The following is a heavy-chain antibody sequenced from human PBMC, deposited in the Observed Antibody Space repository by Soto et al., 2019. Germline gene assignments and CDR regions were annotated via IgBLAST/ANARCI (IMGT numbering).Heavy chain of an antibody. V-gene: IGHV3-30*18. Sequence: QVQLVESGGGVVQPGRSLRLSCAASGFTFSSYGMHWVRQAPGKGLEWVAVISYDGSNKYYADSVKGRFTISRDNSKNTLYLQMNSLRAGDTAVYSCAKWGGVTIFGVGIISASLDYWGQGTLVTVSS. CDR2: ISYDGSNK. J-gene: IGHJ4*02. CDR1: GFTFSSYG. CDR3: AKWGGVTIFGVGIISASLDY. D-gene: IGHD3-3*01.